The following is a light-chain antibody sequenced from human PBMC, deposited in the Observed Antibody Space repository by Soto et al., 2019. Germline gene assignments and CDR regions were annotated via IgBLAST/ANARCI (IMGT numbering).Light chain of an antibody. Sequence: EIILPQSPDTLSLSPGESAPLSCRASQPVRRNYLAWCQQRPGQATRLLIYGASTRAAGIPDRFSGSGSGTDFTLTITRLEPEDSAVYFCQQYTGPPTTFGQGKRLEI. V-gene: IGKV3-20*01. CDR3: QQYTGPPTT. J-gene: IGKJ5*01. CDR2: GAS. CDR1: QPVRRNY.